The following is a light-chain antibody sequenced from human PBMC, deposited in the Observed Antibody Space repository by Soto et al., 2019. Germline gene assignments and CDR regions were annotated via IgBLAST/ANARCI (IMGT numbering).Light chain of an antibody. J-gene: IGKJ5*01. Sequence: EIVMTQSPATLSVSPGERATLSCRASQSVSSNLAWYQQKPGQAPRLLIYGASTRATGIPARFSGIRSATDFTLTISSLQSEDFALYYCQQSNNWPPTLGQGTRLEIK. CDR1: QSVSSN. V-gene: IGKV3-15*01. CDR2: GAS. CDR3: QQSNNWPPT.